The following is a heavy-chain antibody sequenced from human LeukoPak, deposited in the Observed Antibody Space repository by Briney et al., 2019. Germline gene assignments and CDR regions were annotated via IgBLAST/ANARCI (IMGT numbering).Heavy chain of an antibody. CDR2: IFYTGST. V-gene: IGHV4-59*01. CDR1: GASISSYQ. Sequence: SETLSLTCTVSGASISSYQWSWIRQPPGKGLEWIGFIFYTGSTNYNPSLKSRVTISVDTSKRQFSLKLSSVTAADTAVYYCARDLRRDGYNRGAFDIWGQGTVVTVSS. CDR3: ARDLRRDGYNRGAFDI. D-gene: IGHD5-24*01. J-gene: IGHJ3*02.